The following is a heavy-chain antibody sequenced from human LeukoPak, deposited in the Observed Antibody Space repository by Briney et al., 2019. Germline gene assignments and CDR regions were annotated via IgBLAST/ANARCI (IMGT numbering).Heavy chain of an antibody. D-gene: IGHD1-26*01. Sequence: SETLSLTCTVSGGSIISSAYYWSWIRQPPGKGLEWIGYIYYSGSTNYNPSLKSRVTISVDTSKNQFSLKLSSVTAADTAVYYCARFCLGDSGCKCRGVTGFDPWGQGTLVTVSS. V-gene: IGHV4-61*08. J-gene: IGHJ5*02. CDR3: ARFCLGDSGCKCRGVTGFDP. CDR2: IYYSGST. CDR1: GGSIISSAYY.